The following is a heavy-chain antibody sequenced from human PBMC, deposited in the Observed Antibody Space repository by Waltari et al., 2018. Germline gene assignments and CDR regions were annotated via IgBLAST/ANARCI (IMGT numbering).Heavy chain of an antibody. V-gene: IGHV1-69-2*01. CDR2: VDPEDGET. CDR3: ATSPGTVVNSNWYFDL. Sequence: EVQLVQSGAEVKKPGATVKISCKASGYTFTDYYMHWVQQAPGKGLEWMGRVDPEDGETIYAEKFQGRVTITADTATATAYMELSSLRSEDTAVYYCATSPGTVVNSNWYFDLWGRGTLVTVSS. CDR1: GYTFTDYY. J-gene: IGHJ2*01. D-gene: IGHD3-22*01.